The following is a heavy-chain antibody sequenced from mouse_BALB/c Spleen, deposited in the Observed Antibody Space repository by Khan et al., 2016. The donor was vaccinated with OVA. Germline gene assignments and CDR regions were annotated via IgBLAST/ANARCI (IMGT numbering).Heavy chain of an antibody. CDR2: IYPGSNNT. Sequence: QVQLKESGAELARPGASVKLSCKASGYTFTDYNINWVKQRTGQGLEWIGEIYPGSNNTYYNEKFKGKATLTAEKSSSTAYMQLSSLTSEDSAGYFCGREWGAWFPYWGQGTLVTVSA. V-gene: IGHV1-76*01. CDR3: GREWGAWFPY. CDR1: GYTFTDYN. J-gene: IGHJ3*01.